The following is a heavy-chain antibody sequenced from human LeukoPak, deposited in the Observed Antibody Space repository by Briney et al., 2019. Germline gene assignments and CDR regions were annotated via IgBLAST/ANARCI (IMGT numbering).Heavy chain of an antibody. CDR3: AKGRGSRAYNYFHV. Sequence: GGSLRLSCAASGFTFSSYAMIWVSQAPGMGLEWVSSLSGSGGSSYYADSVKGRFTISRDNSNNTVYLHMHSLRVDDSAVYFCAKGRGSRAYNYFHVWGQGSLVTVSS. CDR2: LSGSGGSS. V-gene: IGHV3-23*01. J-gene: IGHJ5*02. D-gene: IGHD6-13*01. CDR1: GFTFSSYA.